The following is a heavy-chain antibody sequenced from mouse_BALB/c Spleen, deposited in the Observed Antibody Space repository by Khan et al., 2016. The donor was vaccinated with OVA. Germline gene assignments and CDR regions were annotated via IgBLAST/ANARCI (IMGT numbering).Heavy chain of an antibody. CDR2: TNPTNGRT. V-gene: IGHV1S81*02. J-gene: IGHJ2*01. D-gene: IGHD1-1*01. Sequence: VQLQQSGAELVKAGASMKMSCKASGYTFTSYWMHWMKQRLGQGLEWFAETNPTNGRTYYNEKFKSKATLTVDKSSSTAYMLLSGPTFEDSAVYYCERIKKIVATYFDYWGQGTTLTVSS. CDR1: GYTFTSYW. CDR3: ERIKKIVATYFDY.